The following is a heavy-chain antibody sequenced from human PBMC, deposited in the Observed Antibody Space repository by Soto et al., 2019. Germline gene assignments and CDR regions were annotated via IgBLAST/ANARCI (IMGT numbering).Heavy chain of an antibody. D-gene: IGHD2-2*03. Sequence: EVQLVESGGGLVQPGRSLRLSCAASGFTFDDYAMLWVRQAPGKGLEWVSGISWNSGSTGYADSVKGRFTISRDNANNALYLQMNSMRTEDTALYYCARGRTYGYCSSNSGSNWFDPWGQGTLVTVSS. V-gene: IGHV3-9*01. J-gene: IGHJ5*02. CDR3: ARGRTYGYCSSNSGSNWFDP. CDR1: GFTFDDYA. CDR2: ISWNSGST.